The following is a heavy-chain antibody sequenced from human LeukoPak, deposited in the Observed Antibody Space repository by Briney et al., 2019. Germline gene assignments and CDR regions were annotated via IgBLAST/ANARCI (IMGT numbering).Heavy chain of an antibody. V-gene: IGHV3-30*03. CDR1: GFTFSTYG. J-gene: IGHJ4*02. D-gene: IGHD3-10*01. Sequence: GGSLRLSCAASGFTFSTYGVHWIRQAPDKGLEWVAVVSNDGSNRYYADSVKGRFTISRDNSKNTLDLQMDSLRAEDTAVYSCARASGPFDYWGQGTLVTVSS. CDR2: VSNDGSNR. CDR3: ARASGPFDY.